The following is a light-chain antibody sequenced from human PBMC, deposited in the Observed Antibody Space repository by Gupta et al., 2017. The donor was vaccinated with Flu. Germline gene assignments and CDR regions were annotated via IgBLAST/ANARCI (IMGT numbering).Light chain of an antibody. Sequence: DIQMTQSPSSLSVSVGDRVTITCQASQDIDKFLNWYQQKPGKAPKLLIYDASNLKIGVSSRFSGGRSGTDFTFTINNVQPEDIATYYCQQYHNDLITFGQGTRLDI. J-gene: IGKJ5*01. CDR2: DAS. CDR3: QQYHNDLIT. CDR1: QDIDKF. V-gene: IGKV1-33*01.